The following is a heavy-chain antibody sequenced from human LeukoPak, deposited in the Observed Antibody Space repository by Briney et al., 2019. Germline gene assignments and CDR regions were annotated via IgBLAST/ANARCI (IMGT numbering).Heavy chain of an antibody. J-gene: IGHJ6*02. Sequence: SETLSLTCTVSGGSISSYYWSWIRQPPGKGREWIGYIYYSGSTKYNPSLKSRVTISVDTSKNQFSLKLSSVSAADTAVYYCARDRGYGDYYYYGMDVWGQGTTVTVSS. CDR3: ARDRGYGDYYYYGMDV. CDR1: GGSISSYY. D-gene: IGHD4-17*01. CDR2: IYYSGST. V-gene: IGHV4-59*01.